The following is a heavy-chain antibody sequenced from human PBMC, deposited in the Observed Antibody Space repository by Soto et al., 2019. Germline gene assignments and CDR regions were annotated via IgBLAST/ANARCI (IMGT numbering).Heavy chain of an antibody. Sequence: QVQLQQWGAGLLKPSEPLSLTCAVYGGSFSGYYWSGIRQPPGKGLEWIGEINHSGSTKYNPSLTSRLTITKDTSRNQFYLKLCSVTAADTAVYYCGSPVYVDYWGQGTLVTVSS. CDR1: GGSFSGYY. CDR3: GSPVYVDY. J-gene: IGHJ4*02. CDR2: INHSGST. V-gene: IGHV4-34*01. D-gene: IGHD2-2*01.